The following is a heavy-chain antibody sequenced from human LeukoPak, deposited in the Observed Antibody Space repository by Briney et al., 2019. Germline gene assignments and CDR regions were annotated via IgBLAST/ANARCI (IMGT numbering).Heavy chain of an antibody. Sequence: PGGSLRHSCGVSGFTFSDYYMSGIRHAPGKGLEWVSYICSSGSTIYYGDSVKGRFTITSDIAKNSLYLQMNSLRAEDTAVYYCARIYCSSTSCPFYYYYMDVWGKGTTVTVSS. V-gene: IGHV3-11*04. CDR1: GFTFSDYY. CDR2: ICSSGSTI. CDR3: ARIYCSSTSCPFYYYYMDV. J-gene: IGHJ6*03. D-gene: IGHD2-2*01.